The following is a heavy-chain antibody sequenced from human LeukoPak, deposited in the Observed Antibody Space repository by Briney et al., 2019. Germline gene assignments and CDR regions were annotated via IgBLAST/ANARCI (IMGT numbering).Heavy chain of an antibody. CDR2: ISGSGDST. D-gene: IGHD5-12*01. J-gene: IGHJ4*02. CDR1: GFTFSSYA. V-gene: IGHV3-23*01. Sequence: GGSLRLSCAASGFTFSSYAMSWVRQAPGKGLEWISAISGSGDSTYYGDSVKGRFTISRDNSKNTLYLQMNSLRAEDTALYYCAKDPGYSGYNYYYFAYWGQGTLVTVSS. CDR3: AKDPGYSGYNYYYFAY.